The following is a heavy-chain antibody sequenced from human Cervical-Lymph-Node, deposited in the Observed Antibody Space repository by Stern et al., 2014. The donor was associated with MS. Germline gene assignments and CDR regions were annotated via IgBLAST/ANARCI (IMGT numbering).Heavy chain of an antibody. CDR1: GGSISSGGYY. D-gene: IGHD3-3*01. CDR2: IYYSGST. Sequence: QVQLQESGPGLVKPSQTLSLTCTVSGGSISSGGYYWRWIRQHPGKGLEWIGYIYYSGSTYYKPSLTSRVTISVDTSKNQFSLKLSSVTAADTTVYYCARVSYDFWSGYYVFDYWGQGTLVTVSS. V-gene: IGHV4-31*03. CDR3: ARVSYDFWSGYYVFDY. J-gene: IGHJ4*02.